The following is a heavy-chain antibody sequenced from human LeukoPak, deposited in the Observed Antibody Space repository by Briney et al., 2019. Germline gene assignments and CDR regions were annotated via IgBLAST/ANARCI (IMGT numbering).Heavy chain of an antibody. D-gene: IGHD1-26*01. Sequence: ASVKVSCKASGGTFSSYAISWVRQAPGQGLEWMGGIIPIFGTANYAQKFQGGVTITADESTSTAYMELSSLRSEDTAVYYCARETYSGSYYFDYWGQETLVTVSS. CDR2: IIPIFGTA. CDR1: GGTFSSYA. J-gene: IGHJ4*02. CDR3: ARETYSGSYYFDY. V-gene: IGHV1-69*01.